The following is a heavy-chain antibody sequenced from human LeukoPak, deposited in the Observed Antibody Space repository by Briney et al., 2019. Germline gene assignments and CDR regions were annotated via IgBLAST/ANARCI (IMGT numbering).Heavy chain of an antibody. V-gene: IGHV1-24*01. CDR3: ATALRYYDFWSGYCTDY. CDR2: FDPEDGET. Sequence: ASVKVSCKVSGYTLTELSMHWVRQAPGKGLEWMGGFDPEDGETIYAQKFQGRVTMTEDTSTDTAYMELSSLRSEDTAVYYCATALRYYDFWSGYCTDYWGQGTLVTVSS. D-gene: IGHD3-3*01. CDR1: GYTLTELS. J-gene: IGHJ4*02.